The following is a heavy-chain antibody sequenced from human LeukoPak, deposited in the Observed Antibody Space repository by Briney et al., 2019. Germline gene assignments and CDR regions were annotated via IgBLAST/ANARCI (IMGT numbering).Heavy chain of an antibody. CDR3: ARSSSEAIDI. J-gene: IGHJ3*02. CDR1: GFNFNTYS. CDR2: ISSSSSHM. V-gene: IGHV3-21*01. Sequence: GGSLRLSCAASGFNFNTYSMNWVRQAPGKGLEWVSSISSSSSHMYYADSLKGRFTIARDNAKNSLYLQMNSLRAEDTAVYYCARSSSEAIDIWGQGTMVTVSS.